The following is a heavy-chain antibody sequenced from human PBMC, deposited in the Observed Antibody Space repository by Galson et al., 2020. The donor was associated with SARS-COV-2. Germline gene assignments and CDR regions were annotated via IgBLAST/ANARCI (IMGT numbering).Heavy chain of an antibody. CDR3: ARGRGRNVLLWFGELWP. CDR1: GYTFTSYD. V-gene: IGHV1-8*01. J-gene: IGHJ5*02. CDR2: MNPNSGNT. Sequence: ASVKVSCKASGYTFTSYDINWVRQATGQGLEWMGWMNPNSGNTGYAQKFQGRVTMTRNTSISTAYMELSSLRSEDTAVYYCARGRGRNVLLWFGELWPWGQGTLVTVSS. D-gene: IGHD3-10*01.